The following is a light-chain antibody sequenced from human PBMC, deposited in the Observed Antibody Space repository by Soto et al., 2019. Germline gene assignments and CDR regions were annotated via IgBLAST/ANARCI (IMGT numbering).Light chain of an antibody. CDR2: AAS. V-gene: IGKV1-9*01. CDR1: QDISNF. Sequence: IQLTQSPSSLSASVGDRVIITCRASQDISNFLAWYQQKPGKAPQLLIYAASTLQTGVASRFSGSGSGTDFTLTISSLQPEDFATYYCQVVNTYLGWITFGPGTKVDV. CDR3: QVVNTYLGWIT. J-gene: IGKJ3*01.